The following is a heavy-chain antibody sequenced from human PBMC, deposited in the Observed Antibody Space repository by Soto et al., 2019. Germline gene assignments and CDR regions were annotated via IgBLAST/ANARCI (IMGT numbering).Heavy chain of an antibody. CDR3: ARLIGNSWLDY. D-gene: IGHD6-13*01. J-gene: IGHJ4*02. CDR2: VFYDGYT. V-gene: IGHV4-39*01. CDR1: GDSISGSPYF. Sequence: SETLSLTCTVSGDSISGSPYFWGWIRQPPGKRLEWIGSVFYDGYTLYTPSLRSRVTISVDTSKNQFSLKLTSVAVADTAVYYCARLIGNSWLDYWGQGTLVTVSS.